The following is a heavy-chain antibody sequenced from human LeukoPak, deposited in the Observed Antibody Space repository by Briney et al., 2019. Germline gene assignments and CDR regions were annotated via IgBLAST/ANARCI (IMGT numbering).Heavy chain of an antibody. V-gene: IGHV4-39*07. D-gene: IGHD3-22*01. CDR1: GASIISDTYY. Sequence: PSETLSLTCTVSGASIISDTYYWGWIRQPPGKGLEWIGSIYYSGSTYYSPSLKSRVTMSVDTSTNQFSLKLISVTAADTALYYCAGNFYASSGYYLDDFYFDFWGQGTLVTVSS. CDR2: IYYSGST. J-gene: IGHJ4*02. CDR3: AGNFYASSGYYLDDFYFDF.